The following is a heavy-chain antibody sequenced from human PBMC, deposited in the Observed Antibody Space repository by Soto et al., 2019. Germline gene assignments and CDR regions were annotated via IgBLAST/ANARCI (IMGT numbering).Heavy chain of an antibody. V-gene: IGHV4-30-2*01. D-gene: IGHD2-15*01. CDR2: IYHSGST. Sequence: QLQLQESGSGLVKPSQTLSLTCAVSGGSISSGGYSWSWILQPPGKGLEWIGYIYHSGSTYYNPSLKSRVTISVDRSKNQFSLKLSSVTAADTAVYYCARERCNGAYCSGIDPWGQGTLVTVSS. CDR3: ARERCNGAYCSGIDP. J-gene: IGHJ5*02. CDR1: GGSISSGGYS.